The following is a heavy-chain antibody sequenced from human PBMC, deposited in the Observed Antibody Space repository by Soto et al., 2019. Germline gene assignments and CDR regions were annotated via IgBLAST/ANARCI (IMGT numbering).Heavy chain of an antibody. CDR3: ATSIAARPEYYYHGEDV. V-gene: IGHV5-10-1*01. CDR2: IDPSDSYT. CDR1: GYSFTGYW. D-gene: IGHD6-6*01. Sequence: GESLKISCKGSGYSFTGYWISWVRQMPGKGREWMGRIDPSDSYTNYSPSFQGHVTISADKSISTAYLQWPSLKGSDTAMYYCATSIAARPEYYYHGEDVWGEGTTVTVSS. J-gene: IGHJ6*04.